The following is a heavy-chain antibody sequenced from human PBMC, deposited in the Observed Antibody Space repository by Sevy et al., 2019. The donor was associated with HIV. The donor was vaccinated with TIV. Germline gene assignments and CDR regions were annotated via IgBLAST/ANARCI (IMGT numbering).Heavy chain of an antibody. CDR2: IKSKTDGGTT. CDR3: TTALGGSIKQPLKPPNKGYSYGPSVDY. Sequence: GGSLRLSCAASGFTFSNAWMSWVRQAPGKGLEWVGRIKSKTDGGTTDYAAPVKGRFTISRDDSKNTLYLQMNSLKTEDTAVYYCTTALGGSIKQPLKPPNKGYSYGPSVDYWGQGTLVTVSS. J-gene: IGHJ4*02. D-gene: IGHD5-18*01. CDR1: GFTFSNAW. V-gene: IGHV3-15*01.